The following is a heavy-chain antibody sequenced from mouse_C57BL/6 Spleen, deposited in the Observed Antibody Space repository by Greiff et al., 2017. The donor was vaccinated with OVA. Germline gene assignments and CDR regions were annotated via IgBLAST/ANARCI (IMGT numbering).Heavy chain of an antibody. CDR1: GYTFTSYW. D-gene: IGHD2-4*01. V-gene: IGHV1-64*01. CDR2: IHPNSGST. J-gene: IGHJ2*01. CDR3: ARYGVYYDYDFDY. Sequence: QVQLKQSGAELVKPGASVKLSCKASGYTFTSYWMHWVKQRPGQGLEWIGMIHPNSGSTNYNEKFKSKATLTVDKSSSTAYMQLSSLTSEDSAVYYCARYGVYYDYDFDYWGQGTTLTVSS.